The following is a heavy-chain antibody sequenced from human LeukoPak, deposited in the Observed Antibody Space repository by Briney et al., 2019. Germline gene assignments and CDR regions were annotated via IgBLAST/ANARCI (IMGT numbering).Heavy chain of an antibody. CDR2: ISNKGSSSTT. D-gene: IGHD6-13*01. J-gene: IGHJ4*02. CDR1: GFIFSDYY. Sequence: GGSLRLSCAASGFIFSDYYMGWVRQAPGKGLEWVSYISNKGSSSTTYYADSVKGQFTISRDDAQNSLYLQMNSLRADDTAVYYCAKDILAAGLFFDYWGQGILVTVSS. V-gene: IGHV3-11*01. CDR3: AKDILAAGLFFDY.